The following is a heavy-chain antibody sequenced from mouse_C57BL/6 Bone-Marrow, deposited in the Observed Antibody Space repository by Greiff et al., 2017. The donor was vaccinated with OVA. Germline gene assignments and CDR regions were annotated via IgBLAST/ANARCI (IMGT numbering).Heavy chain of an antibody. Sequence: EVMLVESGAELVRPGASVKLSCTASGFNIKDDYMHWVKQRPEQGLEWIGWIDPENGDTEYASKFQGKATITADTSSNTAYLQLSSLTSEDTAVYYCTTYDYDGVYYAMDYWGQGTSVTVSS. V-gene: IGHV14-4*01. CDR1: GFNIKDDY. CDR3: TTYDYDGVYYAMDY. CDR2: IDPENGDT. J-gene: IGHJ4*01. D-gene: IGHD2-4*01.